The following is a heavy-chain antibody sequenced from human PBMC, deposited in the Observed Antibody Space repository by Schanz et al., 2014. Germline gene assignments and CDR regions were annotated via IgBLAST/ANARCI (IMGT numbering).Heavy chain of an antibody. D-gene: IGHD1-1*01. CDR3: ARDRWDWNNAFDI. Sequence: EMQLVESGGGLIQPGGSLRLSCAASGFTVTSYYMSWVRQAPGKGLEWVSVIYSGGSTYYADSVKGRFTISRDNSKNTLYLQMNSLRAEDTAVYYCARDRWDWNNAFDIWGQGTMVTVSS. CDR2: IYSGGST. V-gene: IGHV3-53*01. CDR1: GFTVTSYY. J-gene: IGHJ3*02.